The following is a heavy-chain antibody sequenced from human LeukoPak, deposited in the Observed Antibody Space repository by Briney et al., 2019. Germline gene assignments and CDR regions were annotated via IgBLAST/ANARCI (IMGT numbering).Heavy chain of an antibody. Sequence: SVKVSCKASGFTFTSSAMQWVRQARGQRLEWIGWIFVGSGNTNYAQKFQERVTITRDMSTSTAYMELSSLRSEDTAVYYCAAAGSADYGDYVFDYWGQGTLVTVSS. V-gene: IGHV1-58*02. D-gene: IGHD4-17*01. J-gene: IGHJ4*02. CDR3: AAAGSADYGDYVFDY. CDR2: IFVGSGNT. CDR1: GFTFTSSA.